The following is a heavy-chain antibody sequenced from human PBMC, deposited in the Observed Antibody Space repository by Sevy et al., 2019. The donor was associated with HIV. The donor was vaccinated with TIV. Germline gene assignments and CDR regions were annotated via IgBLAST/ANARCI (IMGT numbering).Heavy chain of an antibody. CDR1: GGSISSGGYY. J-gene: IGHJ4*02. V-gene: IGHV4-31*03. CDR3: ARESSLTTTFDY. CDR2: IYYSGRT. Sequence: SETLSLTCTVSGGSISSGGYYWSWIRQHPGKGLEWIGYIYYSGRTYYNPSLKSRVTISVDTSKNKFSLKLSSVTAADTAVYYCARESSLTTTFDYWGQGTLVTVSS. D-gene: IGHD4-4*01.